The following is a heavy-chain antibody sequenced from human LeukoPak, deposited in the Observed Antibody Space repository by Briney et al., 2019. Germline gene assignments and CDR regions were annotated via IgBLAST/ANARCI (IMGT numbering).Heavy chain of an antibody. D-gene: IGHD5-18*01. Sequence: GASAKVSCKASGGTSSSYAISWVRQAPGQGLEWMGGIIPIFGTANYAQKFQGRVTITAGKSTSTAYMELSSLRSEDTAVYYCASGGGEYSYGYVNFDYWGQGTLVTVSS. CDR3: ASGGGEYSYGYVNFDY. CDR1: GGTSSSYA. V-gene: IGHV1-69*06. J-gene: IGHJ4*02. CDR2: IIPIFGTA.